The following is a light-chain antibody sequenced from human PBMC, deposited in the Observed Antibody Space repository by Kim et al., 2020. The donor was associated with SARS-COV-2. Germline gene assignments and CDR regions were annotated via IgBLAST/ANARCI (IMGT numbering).Light chain of an antibody. CDR2: EVT. Sequence: GQTVPMSCTGTRSDVGCYDYVSCYQQPPAKPPKLIIYEVTRRPAVVPDRFSGCKAGNTASLTVSGLQAEDEAYYYCSSYAGSNDYVFGTGTKVTVL. CDR3: SSYAGSNDYV. V-gene: IGLV2-8*01. CDR1: RSDVGCYDY. J-gene: IGLJ1*01.